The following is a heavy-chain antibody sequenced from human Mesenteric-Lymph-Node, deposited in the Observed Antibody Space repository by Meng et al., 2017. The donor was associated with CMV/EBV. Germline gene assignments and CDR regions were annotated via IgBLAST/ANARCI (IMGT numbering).Heavy chain of an antibody. CDR1: GGSFSGYY. D-gene: IGHD2-2*01. V-gene: IGHV4-34*01. CDR3: AREDCSGSTCGGAFDI. J-gene: IGHJ3*02. Sequence: SETLSLTCAVYGGSFSGYYWSWIRQPPGKGLEWIGEINHSGSTNYNPSLKSRVTISVDTSKNQFSLKLSSVTAAATAVYYCAREDCSGSTCGGAFDIWGQGTMVTVSS. CDR2: INHSGST.